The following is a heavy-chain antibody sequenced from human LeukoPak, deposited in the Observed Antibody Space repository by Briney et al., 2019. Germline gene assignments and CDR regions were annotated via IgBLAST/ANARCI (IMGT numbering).Heavy chain of an antibody. CDR2: ISGSGGST. CDR1: GFTFSSYA. Sequence: GGSLRLSCAASGFTFSSYAMSWVRQAPGKGLEWVSAISGSGGSTYYADSVKGRFTISRDNSKNTLWLQMNSLRAEDTAVYYCMNDLVAGSGLFDYWGQGTLVTVSS. CDR3: MNDLVAGSGLFDY. V-gene: IGHV3-23*01. J-gene: IGHJ4*02. D-gene: IGHD3-10*01.